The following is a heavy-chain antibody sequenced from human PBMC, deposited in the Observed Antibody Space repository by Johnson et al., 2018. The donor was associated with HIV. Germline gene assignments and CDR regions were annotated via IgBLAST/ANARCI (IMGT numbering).Heavy chain of an antibody. CDR1: GFTFSSYA. V-gene: IGHV3-30*14. J-gene: IGHJ3*02. D-gene: IGHD1-1*01. Sequence: QMLLVESGGALVKPGGSLRLSCAASGFTFSSYAMHWVRQARGKGLEWVAVISYDGSNKYYADSVKGRFTISRDNSKNTLYLQMGSLRAEDTAVYYCARAPGYSLAFDIWGQGTMVTVSS. CDR3: ARAPGYSLAFDI. CDR2: ISYDGSNK.